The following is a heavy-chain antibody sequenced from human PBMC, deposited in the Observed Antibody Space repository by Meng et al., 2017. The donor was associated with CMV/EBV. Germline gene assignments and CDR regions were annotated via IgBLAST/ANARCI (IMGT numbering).Heavy chain of an antibody. CDR1: GFTVSSNY. D-gene: IGHD6-6*01. J-gene: IGHJ6*02. CDR2: IYSSGST. CDR3: AGSSSSYYYYGMDV. V-gene: IGHV3-53*01. Sequence: GESLKISCAASGFTVSSNYMSWVRQAPGKGLEWVSVIYSSGSTYYADSVKGRFTVSRDNSKNTLYLQMNSLRAEDTAVYYCAGSSSSYYYYGMDVWGQGTTVTVSS.